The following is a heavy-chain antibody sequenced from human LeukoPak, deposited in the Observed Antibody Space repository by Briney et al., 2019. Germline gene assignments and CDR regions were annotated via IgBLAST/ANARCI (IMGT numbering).Heavy chain of an antibody. CDR2: ISAYNGHT. D-gene: IGHD6-6*01. CDR3: ARGPTTSAQGSLGDAFDI. J-gene: IGHJ3*02. V-gene: IGHV1-18*01. CDR1: GYTFTSYG. Sequence: ASVKVSCKASGYTFTSYGISWVRQAPGQGLEWMGWISAYNGHTNYAQNLQGRVTMTTDTSTSTAYMELRSLRSDDTAVYYCARGPTTSAQGSLGDAFDIWGQGTMVTVSS.